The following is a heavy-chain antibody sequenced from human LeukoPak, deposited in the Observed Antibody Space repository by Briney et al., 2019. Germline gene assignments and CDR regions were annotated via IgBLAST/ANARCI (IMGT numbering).Heavy chain of an antibody. CDR1: GGSFSGYY. V-gene: IGHV4-34*01. J-gene: IGHJ4*02. CDR2: INHSGST. D-gene: IGHD4-17*01. Sequence: SETLSLTCAVYGGSFSGYYWSWIRQPPGKGLVWIGEINHSGSTNYNPSLKSRVTISVDTSKNQFSLKLSSVTAADTAVYYCARLSSPHYGDYGYWGQGTLVTVSS. CDR3: ARLSSPHYGDYGY.